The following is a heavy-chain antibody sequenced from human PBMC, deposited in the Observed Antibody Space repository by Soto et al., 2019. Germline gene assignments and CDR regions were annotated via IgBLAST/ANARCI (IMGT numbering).Heavy chain of an antibody. Sequence: TSETLSLTCTVSGGSISSSSYYWGWIRQSPGKGLEWIGSFYYSGSTYYSPSLRSRVTISGDTSRKQISLRLSSVTAADTAVYYCARISVASRYMDVWGKGTTVTV. CDR1: GGSISSSSYY. V-gene: IGHV4-39*01. CDR3: ARISVASRYMDV. D-gene: IGHD5-12*01. J-gene: IGHJ6*03. CDR2: FYYSGST.